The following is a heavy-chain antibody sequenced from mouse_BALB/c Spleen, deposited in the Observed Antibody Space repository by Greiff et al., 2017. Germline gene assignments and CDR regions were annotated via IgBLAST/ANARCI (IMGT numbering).Heavy chain of an antibody. Sequence: EVQLLESGPSLVKPSQTLSLTCSVTGYSITSGYYWNWIRQFPGNKLEWMGYISYDGSNNYNPSLKNRISITRDTSKNQFFLKLNSVTTEDTATYYCATYPAWFAYWGQGTLVTVSA. J-gene: IGHJ3*01. CDR2: ISYDGSN. CDR3: ATYPAWFAY. CDR1: GYSITSGYY. V-gene: IGHV3-6*02.